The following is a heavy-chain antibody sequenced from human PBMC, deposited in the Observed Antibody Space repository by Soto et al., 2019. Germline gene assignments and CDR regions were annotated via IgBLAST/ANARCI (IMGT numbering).Heavy chain of an antibody. CDR3: ARGLPGDYDSSGYLYYYGMDV. Sequence: ASVKVSCRASGYTFSNYGIHWVRQAPGQRLEWMGLINAGNGNTKYSQKFQGRVTITRDTSASTAYMELSSLRSEDTAVYYCARGLPGDYDSSGYLYYYGMDVWGQGTTVTVSS. CDR1: GYTFSNYG. CDR2: INAGNGNT. D-gene: IGHD3-22*01. J-gene: IGHJ6*02. V-gene: IGHV1-3*01.